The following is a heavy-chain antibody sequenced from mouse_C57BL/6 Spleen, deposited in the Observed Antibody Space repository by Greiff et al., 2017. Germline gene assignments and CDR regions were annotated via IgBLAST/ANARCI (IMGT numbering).Heavy chain of an antibody. CDR2: INPGSGGT. J-gene: IGHJ2*01. D-gene: IGHD2-1*01. V-gene: IGHV1-54*01. CDR3: ARDYYGAEY. CDR1: GYAFTNYL. Sequence: QLQQSGAELVRPGTSVKVSCKASGYAFTNYLIEWVKQRPGQGLEWIGVINPGSGGTNYNEKFKGKATLTADKSSSTAYMQLSSLTSEDSAVYFCARDYYGAEYWGQGTTLTVSS.